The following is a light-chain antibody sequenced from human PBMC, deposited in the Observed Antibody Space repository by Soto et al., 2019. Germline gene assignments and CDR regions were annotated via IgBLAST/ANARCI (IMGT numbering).Light chain of an antibody. CDR1: QSVSSSY. J-gene: IGKJ1*01. CDR3: QQYNDWPFWT. V-gene: IGKV3-20*01. Sequence: EIVLTQSPGTLSLSPGERATLSCRASQSVSSSYLAWYQQKPGQAPRLLIYGASSRATGIPDRFSGSGSGTDFTLTISRLEPEDFAVYYCQQYNDWPFWTFGQGTKVEIK. CDR2: GAS.